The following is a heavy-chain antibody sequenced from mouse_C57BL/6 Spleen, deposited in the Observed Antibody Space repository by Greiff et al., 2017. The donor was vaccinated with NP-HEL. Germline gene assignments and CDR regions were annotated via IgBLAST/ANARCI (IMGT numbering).Heavy chain of an antibody. CDR1: GYTFTDYN. V-gene: IGHV1-18*01. D-gene: IGHD1-1*01. CDR2: INPNNGGT. Sequence: EVQLQQSGPELVKPGASVKIPCKASGYTFTDYNMDWVKQSHGKSLEWIGDINPNNGGTIYNQKFKGKATLTVDKSSSTAYMELRSLTSEDTAVYECASEDYYGSGPWFAYGGQGTLVTVSA. J-gene: IGHJ3*01. CDR3: ASEDYYGSGPWFAY.